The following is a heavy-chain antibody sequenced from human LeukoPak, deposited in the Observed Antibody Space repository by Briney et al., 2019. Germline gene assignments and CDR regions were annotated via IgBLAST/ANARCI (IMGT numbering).Heavy chain of an antibody. CDR2: IRYDGSNK. CDR3: ARVTYGSGTYGAFDY. Sequence: GGSLRLSCAASGFTFSSYGMHWVRQAPGKGLEWVAFIRYDGSNKYYADSVKGRFTISRDNSKNTLYLQMNSLRAEDTAVYYCARVTYGSGTYGAFDYWGQGTLVTVSS. CDR1: GFTFSSYG. D-gene: IGHD3-10*01. V-gene: IGHV3-30*02. J-gene: IGHJ4*02.